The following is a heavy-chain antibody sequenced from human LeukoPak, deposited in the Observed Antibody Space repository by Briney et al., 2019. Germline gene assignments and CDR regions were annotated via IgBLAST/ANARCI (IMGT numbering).Heavy chain of an antibody. J-gene: IGHJ4*02. CDR2: ISSSSSYI. CDR3: AREGYDFWSGYPPFDY. Sequence: GGSLRLSCAASGFTFSSYSMNWVRQAPGKGLEWVSSISSSSSYIYYAASVKGRFTISRDNAKNSLYLQMNSLRAEDTAVYYCAREGYDFWSGYPPFDYWGQGTLVTVSS. V-gene: IGHV3-21*01. D-gene: IGHD3-3*01. CDR1: GFTFSSYS.